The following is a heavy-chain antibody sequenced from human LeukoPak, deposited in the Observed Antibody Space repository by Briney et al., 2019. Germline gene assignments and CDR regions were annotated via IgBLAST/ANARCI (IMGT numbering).Heavy chain of an antibody. V-gene: IGHV3-48*02. Sequence: GGSLRLSCAASGFTFSSYSMNWVRQAPGKGLEWVSYISSSGRTIFYADSVKGRFTISRDSAKKSVYLQMNSLRDEDTAVYYCARDGGGHSNGNDAFDIWGQGTMVTVSS. CDR1: GFTFSSYS. J-gene: IGHJ3*02. CDR3: ARDGGGHSNGNDAFDI. CDR2: ISSSGRTI. D-gene: IGHD3-16*01.